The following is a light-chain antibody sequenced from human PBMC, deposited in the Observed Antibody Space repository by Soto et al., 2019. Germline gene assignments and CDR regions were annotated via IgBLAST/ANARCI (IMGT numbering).Light chain of an antibody. CDR2: SVD. Sequence: DIVMTQTPLSLPVTPGEPASISCRSSQNLLDSDGGGTLLDWYLQKPGQSPQLLIYSVDSRASGAPDRFSGSGSGTDFTLRISRVEAEDVGTYFCMQRLEFPYTFGQGTKLEIK. CDR1: QNLLDSDGGGTL. J-gene: IGKJ2*01. V-gene: IGKV2-40*01. CDR3: MQRLEFPYT.